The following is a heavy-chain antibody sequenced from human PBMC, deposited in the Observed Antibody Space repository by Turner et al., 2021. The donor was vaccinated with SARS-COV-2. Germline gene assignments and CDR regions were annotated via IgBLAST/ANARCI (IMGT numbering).Heavy chain of an antibody. CDR2: IWYDGSNK. J-gene: IGHJ3*02. D-gene: IGHD3-10*01. CDR3: ARPPVPDVLPNSIDAFDI. CDR1: GFTFSSYG. Sequence: QVQLVESGGGVVQPGRSLRPSCAASGFTFSSYGMHWVRQAPGKGLEWVAVIWYDGSNKYYADSVKGRFTISRDNSKNTLYLQMNSLRAEDTAVYYCARPPVPDVLPNSIDAFDIWGQGTMVTVSS. V-gene: IGHV3-33*01.